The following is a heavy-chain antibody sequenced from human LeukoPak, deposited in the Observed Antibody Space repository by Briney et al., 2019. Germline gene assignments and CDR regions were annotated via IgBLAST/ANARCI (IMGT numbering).Heavy chain of an antibody. D-gene: IGHD6-13*01. CDR2: INHSGST. J-gene: IGHJ5*02. CDR1: GGSFSGYY. V-gene: IGHV4-34*01. Sequence: SETLSLTCAVYGGSFSGYYWSWIRQPPGKGLEWIGEINHSGSTNYNPSLKSRVTISVDTSKNQFSPKLSSVTAADTAVYYCARRSLGRSSWFRFDPWGQGTLVTVSS. CDR3: ARRSLGRSSWFRFDP.